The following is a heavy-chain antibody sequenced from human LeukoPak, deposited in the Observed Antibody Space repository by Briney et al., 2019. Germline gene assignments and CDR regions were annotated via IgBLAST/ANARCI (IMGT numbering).Heavy chain of an antibody. CDR1: GGSISTNY. D-gene: IGHD1-14*01. CDR2: IYYTGST. V-gene: IGHV4-59*01. Sequence: SETLSLTCTVSGGSISTNYRSWVRQPPGKGLEWIGYIYYTGSTFYDPSLKIPVTISLDTSKNQFSLKLSSVTAADTAVYYCAMGLPYASPQPGYWGQGTLVTVSS. J-gene: IGHJ4*02. CDR3: AMGLPYASPQPGY.